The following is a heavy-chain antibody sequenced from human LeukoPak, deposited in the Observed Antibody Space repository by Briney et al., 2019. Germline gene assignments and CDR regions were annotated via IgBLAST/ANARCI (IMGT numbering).Heavy chain of an antibody. V-gene: IGHV4-4*07. CDR1: GGSISSYY. J-gene: IGHJ6*02. CDR2: MYSSGGT. D-gene: IGHD3-10*01. CDR3: ARDGLSGSGSGGYYYYGMDV. Sequence: PSETLSLTCTVSGGSISSYYWSWIPQPAGKGLEWIGRMYSSGGTNYNPSLKSRVTMSVDTSKNQFSLKLSSVTAADTAVYYCARDGLSGSGSGGYYYYGMDVWGQGTTVTVSS.